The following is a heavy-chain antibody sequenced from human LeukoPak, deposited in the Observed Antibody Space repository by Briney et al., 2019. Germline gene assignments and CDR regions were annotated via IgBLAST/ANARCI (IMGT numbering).Heavy chain of an antibody. CDR3: AKDRRYSGYDKRDAFDI. J-gene: IGHJ3*02. Sequence: GGSLRLSCAASGFTFSSYAMSWVRQAPGKGLEWVSAISGGGGSTYYADSVKGRFTISRDNSKNTLYLQMNSLRAEDTAVYYCAKDRRYSGYDKRDAFDIWGQGTMVTVSS. CDR2: ISGGGGST. D-gene: IGHD5-12*01. V-gene: IGHV3-23*01. CDR1: GFTFSSYA.